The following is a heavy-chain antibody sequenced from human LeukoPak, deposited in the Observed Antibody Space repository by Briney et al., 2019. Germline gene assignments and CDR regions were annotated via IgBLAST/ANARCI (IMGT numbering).Heavy chain of an antibody. CDR1: GFTFGDYA. D-gene: IGHD7-27*01. J-gene: IGHJ4*02. V-gene: IGHV3-49*04. CDR2: IRSKAYGGTT. CDR3: TRDRVTGDEGASEFDY. Sequence: GGSLRLSCTASGFTFGDYAMSWVRQAPGKGLEWVGFIRSKAYGGTTEYAASVKGRFTISRDDSKSIAYLQMNSLKTEDTAVYYCTRDRVTGDEGASEFDYWGQGTLVTVSS.